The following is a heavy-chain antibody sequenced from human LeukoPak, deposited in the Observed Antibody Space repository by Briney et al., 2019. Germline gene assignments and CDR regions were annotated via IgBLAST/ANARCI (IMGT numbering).Heavy chain of an antibody. CDR2: ISGSGGST. CDR1: GFTFSSYA. V-gene: IGHV3-23*01. D-gene: IGHD6-19*01. CDR3: AKCFSIAVTGGPNWFDP. Sequence: GGSLRLSCAASGFTFSSYAMSWVGQAPGKGLEWVSAISGSGGSTYYADSVKGRFTISRDNSKNTLYLQMNSLRAEDTAVYYCAKCFSIAVTGGPNWFDPWGQGTLVTVSS. J-gene: IGHJ5*02.